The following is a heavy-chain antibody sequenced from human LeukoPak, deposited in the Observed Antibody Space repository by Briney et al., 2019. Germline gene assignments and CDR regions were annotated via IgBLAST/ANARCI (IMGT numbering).Heavy chain of an antibody. CDR2: ISYDGSNK. CDR1: GFTFSSYG. CDR3: AKGQGAGYSYGSDY. V-gene: IGHV3-30*18. J-gene: IGHJ4*02. Sequence: GGSLRLSCAASGFTFSSYGMPWVRQAPGKGLEWVAVISYDGSNKYYADSVKGRFTISSDNSKNTLYLQMNSLRPEDTAVYYCAKGQGAGYSYGSDYWGQGTLVTVSS. D-gene: IGHD5-18*01.